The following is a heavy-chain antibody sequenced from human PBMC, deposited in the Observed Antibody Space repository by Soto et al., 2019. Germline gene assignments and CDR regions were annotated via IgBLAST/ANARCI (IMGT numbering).Heavy chain of an antibody. CDR1: GGTFSSYA. CDR3: ARRYSSGSRYYYYGMDA. D-gene: IGHD6-19*01. V-gene: IGHV1-69*13. J-gene: IGHJ6*02. Sequence: SVKVSCKASGGTFSSYAISWVRQAPGRGLEWMGGIIPIFGTANYAQKFQGRVTITADESTSTAYMELSSLRSEDTAVYYCARRYSSGSRYYYYGMDAWGQGTTVTVSS. CDR2: IIPIFGTA.